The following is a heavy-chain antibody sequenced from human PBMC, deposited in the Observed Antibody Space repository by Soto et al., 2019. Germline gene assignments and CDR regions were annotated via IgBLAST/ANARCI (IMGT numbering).Heavy chain of an antibody. V-gene: IGHV5-51*01. CDR3: ARHINPYDPFDY. Sequence: GESLKISCNGSGYSFTSYCIGLVLQMPGKGLEWMGIIYPGDSDTRYSPSFQGQVTISADKSISTAYLQWSSLKASDTAMYYCARHINPYDPFDYWGQGTLVTVSS. CDR1: GYSFTSYC. J-gene: IGHJ4*02. CDR2: IYPGDSDT. D-gene: IGHD5-12*01.